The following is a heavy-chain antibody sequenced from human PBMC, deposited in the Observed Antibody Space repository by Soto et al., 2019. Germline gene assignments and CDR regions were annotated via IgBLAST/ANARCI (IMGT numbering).Heavy chain of an antibody. CDR2: ISYDGSNK. Sequence: GGPLRLSCAASGFTFSSYAMHWVRQAPGKGLEWVEVISYDGSNKYYADSVKGRFTTSRDNSKNTLYLQMNSLRAEDTAVYYCARDQQVAAGENFDYWGQGTLVTVSS. CDR3: ARDQQVAAGENFDY. CDR1: GFTFSSYA. V-gene: IGHV3-30-3*01. J-gene: IGHJ4*02. D-gene: IGHD6-13*01.